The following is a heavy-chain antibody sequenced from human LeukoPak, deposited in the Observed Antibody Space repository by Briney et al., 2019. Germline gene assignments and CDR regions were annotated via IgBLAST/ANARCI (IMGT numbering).Heavy chain of an antibody. Sequence: GRSLRLSCAASAFTFSSYAMQWVSQGPGNGLERVSCISASGGSTWYADSVKGRFTISRDNSKNTLYLQMNSLRAEDTAVYYCARSEHSSSSFDYWGQGTLVTVSS. V-gene: IGHV3-23*01. CDR3: ARSEHSSSSFDY. J-gene: IGHJ4*02. D-gene: IGHD6-6*01. CDR2: ISASGGST. CDR1: AFTFSSYA.